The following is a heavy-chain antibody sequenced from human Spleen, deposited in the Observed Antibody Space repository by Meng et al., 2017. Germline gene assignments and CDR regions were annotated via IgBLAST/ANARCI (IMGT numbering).Heavy chain of an antibody. J-gene: IGHJ4*02. D-gene: IGHD3/OR15-3a*01. CDR2: INHSGST. Sequence: SETLSLTCAVYGGSFSGYYWSWIRQPPGKGLEWIGEINHSGSTNYNPSLKSRVTISVDTSKNQFSLKLSSVTAADTAVYYCARGSVKRGPGLVDYWGQGTLVTGAS. CDR3: ARGSVKRGPGLVDY. V-gene: IGHV4-34*01. CDR1: GGSFSGYY.